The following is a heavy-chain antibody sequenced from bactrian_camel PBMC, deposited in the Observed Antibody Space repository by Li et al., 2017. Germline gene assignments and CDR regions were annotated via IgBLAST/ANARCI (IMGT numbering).Heavy chain of an antibody. V-gene: IGHV3S53*01. CDR1: GANGNYFRNLC. CDR2: FRSDGTT. Sequence: HVQLVESGGDSVQAGGSLRLSCTASGANGNYFRNLCMAWFRQGPGQEREGVAGFRSDGTTTYADSVKGRFTISKDNGKNTLYLQMNSLKPEDTAMYYCAANLAIKTLEPLERNEYNDWGQGTQVTVS. D-gene: IGHD1*01. J-gene: IGHJ4*01. CDR3: AANLAIKTLEPLERNEYND.